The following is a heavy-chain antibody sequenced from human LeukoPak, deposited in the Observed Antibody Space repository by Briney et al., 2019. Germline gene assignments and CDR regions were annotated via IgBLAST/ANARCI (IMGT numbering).Heavy chain of an antibody. CDR2: IYTSGSA. Sequence: SETLSLTCTVSGGSISSYYWSWIRQPAGKGLEWIGRIYTSGSANYNPSLKSRVTMSVDTSKSQFSLKLSSVTAADTAVYYCARASSYYDYVWGSYRFDYWGQGTLVTVSS. V-gene: IGHV4-4*07. CDR3: ARASSYYDYVWGSYRFDY. CDR1: GGSISSYY. D-gene: IGHD3-16*02. J-gene: IGHJ4*02.